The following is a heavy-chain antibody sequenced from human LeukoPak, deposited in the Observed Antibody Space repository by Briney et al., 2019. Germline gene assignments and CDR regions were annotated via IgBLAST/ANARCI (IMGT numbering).Heavy chain of an antibody. D-gene: IGHD3-9*01. CDR3: ARAFRYFDWLLLY. Sequence: GGSLRLSCAASGFTFSSYWMHWVRQAPGKGLVWVSRINSDGSSTSYADSMKGRFTISRDNAKNTLYLQMNSLRAEDTAVYYCARAFRYFDWLLLYWGQGTLVTVSS. CDR2: INSDGSST. CDR1: GFTFSSYW. V-gene: IGHV3-74*01. J-gene: IGHJ4*02.